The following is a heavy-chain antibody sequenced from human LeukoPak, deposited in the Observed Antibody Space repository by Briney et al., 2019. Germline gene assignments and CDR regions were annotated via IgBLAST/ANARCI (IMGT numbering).Heavy chain of an antibody. CDR3: ARFGDGYNLIDY. CDR1: GFTFSSYS. D-gene: IGHD5-24*01. V-gene: IGHV3-21*01. J-gene: IGHJ4*02. Sequence: GGSLKLSCAASGFTFSSYSMNWVRQAPGKGLEWVSSISSSSSYIYYADSVKGRFTISRDNAKNSLYLQMNSLRAEDTAVYYCARFGDGYNLIDYWGQGTLVTVSS. CDR2: ISSSSSYI.